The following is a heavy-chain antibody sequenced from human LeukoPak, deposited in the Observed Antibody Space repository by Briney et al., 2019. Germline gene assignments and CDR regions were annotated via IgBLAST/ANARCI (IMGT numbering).Heavy chain of an antibody. CDR1: GFTFSSYW. Sequence: GGSLRLSCAASGFTFSSYWMSWVRQAPGKGLEWVANIKKDGSENYYVDSVKGRFTISRDNAKNSLYLQMNSLRAEDTAVYYCARDPDYYGSGSMDWFDPWGQGTLVTVSS. D-gene: IGHD3-10*01. CDR3: ARDPDYYGSGSMDWFDP. J-gene: IGHJ5*02. CDR2: IKKDGSEN. V-gene: IGHV3-7*01.